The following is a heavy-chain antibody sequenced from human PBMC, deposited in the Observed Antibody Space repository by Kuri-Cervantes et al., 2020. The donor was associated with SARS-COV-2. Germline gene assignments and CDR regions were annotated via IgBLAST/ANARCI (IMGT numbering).Heavy chain of an antibody. Sequence: ESLKISCAASGFTFSSYSMNWVRQAPGKGLEWIGTTYHSRKTNYNPSLKSRVIISRDTSKNQFSLKLSSVTAADTAVYYCARQEVAGDFDYWGQGTLVTVSS. CDR2: TYHSRKT. J-gene: IGHJ4*02. CDR1: GFTFSSYS. D-gene: IGHD6-19*01. CDR3: ARQEVAGDFDY. V-gene: IGHV4-59*08.